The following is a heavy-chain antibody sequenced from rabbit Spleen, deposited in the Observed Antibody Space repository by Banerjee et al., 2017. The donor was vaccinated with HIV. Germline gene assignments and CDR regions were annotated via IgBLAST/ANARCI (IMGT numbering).Heavy chain of an antibody. D-gene: IGHD8-1*01. CDR1: GFTLSSYY. Sequence: HLKESGGGLVQPGGSLKLSCKASGFTLSSYYMNWVRQAPGKGLEWIGFIVPVFGITYYANWVNGRFSISRENAQNTVFLQMPSLTAADTASYFCAIDGAGGSYFALWGPGTLVTVS. CDR2: IVPVFGIT. CDR3: AIDGAGGSYFAL. V-gene: IGHV1S7*01. J-gene: IGHJ4*01.